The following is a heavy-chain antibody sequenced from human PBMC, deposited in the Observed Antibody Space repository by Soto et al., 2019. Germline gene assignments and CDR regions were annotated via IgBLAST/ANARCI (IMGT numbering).Heavy chain of an antibody. V-gene: IGHV4-59*08. CDR3: ARHRGIYCTNGVCPGRFDY. CDR2: IYYSGST. Sequence: SETLSLTCTVSGFSISSYYWSWIRQPPGKGLEWIGYIYYSGSTNYNPSLKSRVTISVDTSKNQFSLKLSSVTAADTAVYYCARHRGIYCTNGVCPGRFDYWGQGTLVTVSS. J-gene: IGHJ4*02. CDR1: GFSISSYY. D-gene: IGHD2-8*01.